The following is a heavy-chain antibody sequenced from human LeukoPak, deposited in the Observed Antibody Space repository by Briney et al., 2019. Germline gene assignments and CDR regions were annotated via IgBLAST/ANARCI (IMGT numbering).Heavy chain of an antibody. Sequence: RSGGSLRLSCSASGFTFSSFAMSWVRQAPGKGLEWVSGIRSAVDTTHYADSVKGRFIISRDNSKNTLSLQLNSLRPEDTALYYCAKHFCTGLDCSLFDSWGQGTLVTVSS. D-gene: IGHD3/OR15-3a*01. V-gene: IGHV3-23*01. CDR1: GFTFSSFA. CDR2: IRSAVDTT. CDR3: AKHFCTGLDCSLFDS. J-gene: IGHJ4*02.